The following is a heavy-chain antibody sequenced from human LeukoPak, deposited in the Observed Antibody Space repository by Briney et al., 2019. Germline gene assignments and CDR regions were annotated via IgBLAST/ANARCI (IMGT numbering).Heavy chain of an antibody. Sequence: PSETLSLTCIVSGGSISSYYWSWIRQPPGKGLEWIGYIYYSGSTYYNPSLKSRVTISVDTSKNQFSLKLSSVTAADTAVYYCARPDMTTGGDWFDPWGQGTLVTVSS. J-gene: IGHJ5*02. CDR1: GGSISSYY. V-gene: IGHV4-59*12. D-gene: IGHD4-17*01. CDR3: ARPDMTTGGDWFDP. CDR2: IYYSGST.